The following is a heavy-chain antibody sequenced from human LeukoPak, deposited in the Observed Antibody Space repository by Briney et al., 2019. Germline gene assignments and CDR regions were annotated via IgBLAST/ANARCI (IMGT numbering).Heavy chain of an antibody. CDR3: ARGYTYGTYYFDN. Sequence: GGSLRLSCAASGFTVSSNYMSWVRQAPGKGLEWVSVFYSGGSTYYADSVKGRFTISRDNSKNTLYLQMNSLRAEDTAVYYCARGYTYGTYYFDNWGQGTLVTVYS. V-gene: IGHV3-53*01. D-gene: IGHD5-18*01. CDR2: FYSGGST. CDR1: GFTVSSNY. J-gene: IGHJ4*02.